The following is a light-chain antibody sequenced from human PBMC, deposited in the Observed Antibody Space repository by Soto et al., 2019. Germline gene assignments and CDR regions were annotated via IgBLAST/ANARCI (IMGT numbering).Light chain of an antibody. CDR1: QSLLFSNGYNY. V-gene: IGKV2-28*01. CDR2: LGS. CDR3: KQGLQAPLT. J-gene: IGKJ4*01. Sequence: DIVLTQSPLSLPVTPGEPASISCRASQSLLFSNGYNYLDWYLQKPGQSPQLLIYLGSSRASGVPDRFSGSGSGTDFTLKISRVEAEDVGVYYCKQGLQAPLTFGGGTKVDIK.